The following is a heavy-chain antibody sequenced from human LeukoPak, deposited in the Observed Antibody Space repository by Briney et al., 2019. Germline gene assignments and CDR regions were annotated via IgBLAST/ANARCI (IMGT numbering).Heavy chain of an antibody. V-gene: IGHV4-4*02. Sequence: SGTESLACAVSGVSISSTNWWNWVRQPPGKGLEWIGEIYDTGSTNYNPSLQSRVTISVDKSKNHFSLNLSSVTAADTAVYYCASRYVGGSWSYLRVLDQWGQGTLVTVSS. CDR1: GVSISSTNW. CDR2: IYDTGST. CDR3: ASRYVGGSWSYLRVLDQ. D-gene: IGHD3-10*01. J-gene: IGHJ4*01.